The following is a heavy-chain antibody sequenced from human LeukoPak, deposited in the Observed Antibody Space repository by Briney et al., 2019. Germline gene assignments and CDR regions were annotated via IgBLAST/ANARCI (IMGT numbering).Heavy chain of an antibody. Sequence: ASVKVSCKASGYTFTSYGISWVRQAPGQGLEWMGWISSYNGNTNYAQKLQGRVTMTTDTSTSTAYMELRSLRSDDTAVYYCARTVVTAFFDAFDIWGQGTMVTVSS. D-gene: IGHD2-21*02. CDR3: ARTVVTAFFDAFDI. J-gene: IGHJ3*02. V-gene: IGHV1-18*01. CDR1: GYTFTSYG. CDR2: ISSYNGNT.